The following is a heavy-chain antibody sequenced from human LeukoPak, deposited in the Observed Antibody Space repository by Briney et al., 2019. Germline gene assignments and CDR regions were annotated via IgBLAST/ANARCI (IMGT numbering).Heavy chain of an antibody. CDR3: AREDGDSSLNWYFDL. V-gene: IGHV4-59*12. D-gene: IGHD3-22*01. Sequence: KPSETLSLTCTVSGGSISSYYWSWIRQPPGKGLEWIGYIYYSGSTNYNPSLKSRVTISVDTSKNQFSLKLSAVTAADTAVYYCAREDGDSSLNWYFDLWGRGTLVTVSS. CDR1: GGSISSYY. J-gene: IGHJ2*01. CDR2: IYYSGST.